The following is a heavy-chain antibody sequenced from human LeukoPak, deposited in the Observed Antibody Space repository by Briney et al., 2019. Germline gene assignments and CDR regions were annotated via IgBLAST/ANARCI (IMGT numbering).Heavy chain of an antibody. D-gene: IGHD1-26*01. CDR2: IRSKTNNYAT. Sequence: PGGSLRLSCAASDFTLSASAMHWVRQASGKGLEWVGRIRSKTNNYATVYAASVNGRFTISRDDSKNTAYLQMNSLETEDTAVYYCTTTAAKADNYYYAMDVWGKGTTVTVSS. CDR1: DFTLSASA. J-gene: IGHJ6*04. CDR3: TTTAAKADNYYYAMDV. V-gene: IGHV3-73*01.